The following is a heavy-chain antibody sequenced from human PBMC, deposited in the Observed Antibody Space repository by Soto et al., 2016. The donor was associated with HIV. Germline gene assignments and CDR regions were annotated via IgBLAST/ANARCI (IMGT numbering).Heavy chain of an antibody. Sequence: EVQLLESGGGLVQPGGSLRLSCAASGFSFSNYAMSWVRQAPGKGLEWVAIISGSDGSIYYADSVKGRFTISRDNSKNTLFLQMNNLRAEDTAVYYCAKGYFGSGSFENWFDPWGQGTLLTVSS. CDR2: ISGSDGSI. D-gene: IGHD3-10*01. CDR1: GFSFSNYA. J-gene: IGHJ5*02. CDR3: AKGYFGSGSFENWFDP. V-gene: IGHV3-23*01.